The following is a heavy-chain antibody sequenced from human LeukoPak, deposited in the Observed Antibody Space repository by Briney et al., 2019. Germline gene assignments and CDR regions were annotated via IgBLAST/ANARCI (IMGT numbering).Heavy chain of an antibody. J-gene: IGHJ4*02. D-gene: IGHD3-9*01. CDR2: ISGSGYNT. Sequence: GGSLRLSCAASGFTFNNYAMSWGCQVPGKGLEWVSSISGSGYNTYDADSVRGRFTVSRDNSKNTLYLQMNSLRADGTAVYYCAKAIYDILTGFVYYFEYWGQGSLVTVSS. V-gene: IGHV3-23*01. CDR3: AKAIYDILTGFVYYFEY. CDR1: GFTFNNYA.